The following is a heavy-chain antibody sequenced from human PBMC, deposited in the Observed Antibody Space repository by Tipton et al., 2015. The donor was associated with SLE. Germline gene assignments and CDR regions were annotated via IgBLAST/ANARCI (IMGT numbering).Heavy chain of an antibody. J-gene: IGHJ4*02. CDR3: ASLRFYGDYDLGR. CDR1: GGSISSFY. CDR2: MYYSGST. D-gene: IGHD4-17*01. Sequence: TLSLTCLVSGGSISSFYWSWIRQPLGKGLEWIGFMYYSGSTDYNPSLKSRVSISVDTSKNQFSLNLMSVTSADTAVYYCASLRFYGDYDLGRWGQGALVTVSS. V-gene: IGHV4-59*01.